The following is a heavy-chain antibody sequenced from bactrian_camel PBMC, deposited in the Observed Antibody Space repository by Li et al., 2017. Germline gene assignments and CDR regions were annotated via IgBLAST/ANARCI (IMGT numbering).Heavy chain of an antibody. CDR1: GYSRTGYG. D-gene: IGHD1*01. CDR3: AADYRRGWSCSVGRREFNN. J-gene: IGHJ4*01. CDR2: ISTHGGTT. V-gene: IGHV3S31*01. Sequence: SGGGSVQAGGSLRLSCVASGYSRTGYGMAWFRQAPGKQREGVAAISTHGGTTYYGDSVQGRFKISQDNTKNTLYLQMDSLRPEDSVMYYCAADYRRGWSCSVGRREFNNWGQGTQVTVS.